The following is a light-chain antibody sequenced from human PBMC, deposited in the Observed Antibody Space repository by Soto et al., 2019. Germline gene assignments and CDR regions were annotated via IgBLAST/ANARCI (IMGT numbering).Light chain of an antibody. V-gene: IGLV3-1*01. Sequence: SYGLTQPPSVSVSPGQTASITCSGDKLGDKYACWYQQKPGQSPVLVIYQDSKRPSGIPERFSGSNSGNTATLTISGTQAMDEADYYCQAWDSSIPYVVFGGGTKVTVL. CDR2: QDS. CDR3: QAWDSSIPYVV. CDR1: KLGDKY. J-gene: IGLJ2*01.